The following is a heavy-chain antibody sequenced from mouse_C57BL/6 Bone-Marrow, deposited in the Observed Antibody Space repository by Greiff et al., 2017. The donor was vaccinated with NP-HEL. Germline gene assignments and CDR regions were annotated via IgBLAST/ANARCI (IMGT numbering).Heavy chain of an antibody. J-gene: IGHJ3*01. CDR2: IHPNSGST. CDR1: GYTFTSYW. V-gene: IGHV1-64*01. D-gene: IGHD2-3*01. Sequence: QVHVKQPGAELVKPGASVKLSCKASGYTFTSYWMHWVKQRPGQGLEWIGMIHPNSGSTNYNEKFKSKATLTVDQSSSTAYMQLSSLTSEDSAVYYCARSDGYYVWFAYWGQGTLVTVSA. CDR3: ARSDGYYVWFAY.